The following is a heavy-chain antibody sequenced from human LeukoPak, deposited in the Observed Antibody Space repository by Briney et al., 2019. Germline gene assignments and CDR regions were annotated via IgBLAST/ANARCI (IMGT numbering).Heavy chain of an antibody. CDR1: GCSISSGGYS. CDR2: IYHSGST. V-gene: IGHV4-30-2*01. D-gene: IGHD3-3*01. J-gene: IGHJ6*02. CDR3: ARNIRFFGMDV. Sequence: SETLSLTCAVSGCSISSGGYSWSWIRQPPGKGLEWIGYIYHSGSTYYNPSLKSRATISVDRSKNQFSLKLSSVTAADTAVYYCARNIRFFGMDVWGQGTTVTVSS.